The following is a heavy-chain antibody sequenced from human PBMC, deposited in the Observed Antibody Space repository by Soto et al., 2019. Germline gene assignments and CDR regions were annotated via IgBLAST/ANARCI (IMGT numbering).Heavy chain of an antibody. J-gene: IGHJ3*02. D-gene: IGHD3-22*01. CDR3: ARLPKYYYDSSGYYIPAFDI. Sequence: PSETLCLTCTFSGCSISSGGYYWSWIRQHPGKGLEWIGYIYYSGITYYNPSLKSRVTISVDTSKNQFSLKLSSVTAADTAVYYCARLPKYYYDSSGYYIPAFDIWGQGTMVTVSS. CDR2: IYYSGIT. V-gene: IGHV4-31*03. CDR1: GCSISSGGYY.